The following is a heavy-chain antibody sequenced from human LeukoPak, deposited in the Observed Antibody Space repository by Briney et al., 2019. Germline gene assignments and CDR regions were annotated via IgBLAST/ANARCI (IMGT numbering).Heavy chain of an antibody. D-gene: IGHD2-21*02. CDR3: ARGPLRYCGGDCPYYFDY. J-gene: IGHJ4*02. CDR1: GFTFSSYW. CDR2: INTDGSSA. V-gene: IGHV3-74*01. Sequence: QSGGSLRLSCAASGFTFSSYWMHWVRQAPGKGLVWVSRINTDGSSAGYADSGKGRFTISRDNSKNTMYLQMNSLRTEDTAVYYCARGPLRYCGGDCPYYFDYWGQGTLVTVSS.